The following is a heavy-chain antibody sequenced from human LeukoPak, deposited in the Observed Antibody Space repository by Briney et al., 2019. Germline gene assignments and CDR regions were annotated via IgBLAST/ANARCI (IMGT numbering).Heavy chain of an antibody. V-gene: IGHV3-11*06. J-gene: IGHJ4*02. D-gene: IGHD6-13*01. CDR3: ASPLYSSSSYNFDY. Sequence: DSVKGRFTISRDNAKNSLYLQMNSLRPEDTAVYYRASPLYSSSSYNFDYWGQGTLVTVSS.